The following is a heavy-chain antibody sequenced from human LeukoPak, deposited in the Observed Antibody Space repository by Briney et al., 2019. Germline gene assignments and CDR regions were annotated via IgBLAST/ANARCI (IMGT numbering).Heavy chain of an antibody. Sequence: SETLSLTCTVAGDSLSSSGYYWGWLRQPPGTGLEWLGSIYYSGSTYYNPSLKSRVTISVDTSQNQFSLKLSSVTAADTAVYYCARQSGYNKFDYWGQGTLVTVSS. V-gene: IGHV4-39*01. CDR2: IYYSGST. D-gene: IGHD5-24*01. J-gene: IGHJ4*02. CDR3: ARQSGYNKFDY. CDR1: GDSLSSSGYY.